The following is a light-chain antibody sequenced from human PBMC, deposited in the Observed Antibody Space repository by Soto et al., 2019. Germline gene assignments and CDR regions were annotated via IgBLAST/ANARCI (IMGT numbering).Light chain of an antibody. Sequence: DVVMTQSPLSLPVTPGEPASISCRSSQSLLHRNGKNYLDWYLQKPGQSPQLLIYLGSNRASGVPDRFSGSESGTDFTLKISRVEAEDVGVYYCMQALQTPSFGQGTKLGIK. V-gene: IGKV2-28*01. CDR1: QSLLHRNGKNY. CDR2: LGS. J-gene: IGKJ2*01. CDR3: MQALQTPS.